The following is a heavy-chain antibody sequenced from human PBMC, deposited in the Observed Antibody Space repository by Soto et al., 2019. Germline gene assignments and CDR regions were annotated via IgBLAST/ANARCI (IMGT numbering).Heavy chain of an antibody. CDR1: GFTFSDHY. J-gene: IGHJ4*02. Sequence: EVQVVESGGDLVQPGGSLRLSCVASGFTFSDHYMDWVRQAPGKGLEWVGRSRNKANSYTTEYAASVKGRCTISRDDSKKSVYLQLNSLEIEDTAIYYCIKMAAGNSRDFEDWGQGTLVTVSS. V-gene: IGHV3-72*01. CDR2: SRNKANSYTT. CDR3: IKMAAGNSRDFED. D-gene: IGHD2-8*01.